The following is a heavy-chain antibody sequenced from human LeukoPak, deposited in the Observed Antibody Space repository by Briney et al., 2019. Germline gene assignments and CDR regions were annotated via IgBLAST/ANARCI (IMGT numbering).Heavy chain of an antibody. CDR1: GFTFSSYS. CDR2: ISSSSSYI. J-gene: IGHJ4*02. D-gene: IGHD3-3*01. CDR3: ARGRPAVILEWLSTDY. V-gene: IGHV3-21*01. Sequence: PGGSQRLSCAASGFTFSSYSMNWVRQAPGKGLEWVSSISSSSSYIYYADSVKGRFTISRDNAKNSLYLQMNSLRAEDTAVYYCARGRPAVILEWLSTDYWGQGTLVTVSS.